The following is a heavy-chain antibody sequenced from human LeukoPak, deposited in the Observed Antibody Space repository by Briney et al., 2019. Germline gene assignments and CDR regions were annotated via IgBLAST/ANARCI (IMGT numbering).Heavy chain of an antibody. D-gene: IGHD7-27*01. CDR1: GYSFTSYW. Sequence: GESLKISCKGSGYSFTSYWIGWVRQMPGKGLEWMGIIYPGDSDTRYSPSFQGQVTISADKSISTAYLQWSSLKASDTAVYYCARHRDWGSTDYYFDYWGQGTLVTVSS. V-gene: IGHV5-51*01. CDR2: IYPGDSDT. J-gene: IGHJ4*02. CDR3: ARHRDWGSTDYYFDY.